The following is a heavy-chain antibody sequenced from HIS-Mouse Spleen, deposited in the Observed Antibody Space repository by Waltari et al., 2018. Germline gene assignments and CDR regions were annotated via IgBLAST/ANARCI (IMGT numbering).Heavy chain of an antibody. CDR2: IYYSGST. CDR3: AREIPYSSSWYDWYFDL. V-gene: IGHV4-39*07. D-gene: IGHD6-13*01. J-gene: IGHJ2*01. CDR1: GGSISSSSYY. Sequence: QLQLQESGPGLVKPSETLSLTCTVSGGSISSSSYYWGWIRQPPGKGLEWIGSIYYSGSTYNNPSLKSRVTIAVDTSKNQFSLKLSSVTAADTAVYYWAREIPYSSSWYDWYFDLWGRGTLVTVSS.